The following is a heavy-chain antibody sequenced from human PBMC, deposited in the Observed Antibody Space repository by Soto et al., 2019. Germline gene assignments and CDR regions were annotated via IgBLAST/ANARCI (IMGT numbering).Heavy chain of an antibody. CDR3: AKSRTATTSCYGS. V-gene: IGHV3-23*01. D-gene: IGHD2-2*01. CDR2: ISAGGGGT. CDR1: GFTFSSYA. J-gene: IGHJ5*02. Sequence: EVHLLESGGGLVQPAGSLRLSCAASGFTFSSYAMTWVRRAPGNGLEWVCSISAGGGGTFYADSVKGRFTIARNSSKNTLYLKMNSLRADYTAVYYCAKSRTATTSCYGSWGQGTLVTVSS.